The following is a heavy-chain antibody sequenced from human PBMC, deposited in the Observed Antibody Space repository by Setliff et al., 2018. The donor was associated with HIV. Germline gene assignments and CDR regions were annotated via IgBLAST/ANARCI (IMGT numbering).Heavy chain of an antibody. CDR3: ARGNVYGGLERYNWFDP. CDR2: INHSGST. CDR1: GGSFSGYY. V-gene: IGHV4-34*09. D-gene: IGHD2-15*01. Sequence: PSETLSLTCAVYGGSFSGYYWSWLRQPPGKGLEWIGEINHSGSTNYNPSLKSQVAISVDTSKNQFSLRLLSVTAADTAVYYCARGNVYGGLERYNWFDPWGRGTLVTVSS. J-gene: IGHJ5*02.